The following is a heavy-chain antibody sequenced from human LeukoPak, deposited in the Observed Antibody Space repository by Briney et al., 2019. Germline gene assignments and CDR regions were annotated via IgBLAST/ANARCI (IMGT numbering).Heavy chain of an antibody. CDR1: GFTFSSNW. V-gene: IGHV3-74*01. Sequence: GGSLRLSCAASGFTFSSNWMHWVRQAPGKGLVWVSRINSDGSTTSYADSVKGRFTISRDNAKNTVYLQMNSLRAEDTAVYFCARDRGSTEFDYWGQGTLVTVSS. CDR2: INSDGSTT. J-gene: IGHJ4*02. CDR3: ARDRGSTEFDY. D-gene: IGHD1-26*01.